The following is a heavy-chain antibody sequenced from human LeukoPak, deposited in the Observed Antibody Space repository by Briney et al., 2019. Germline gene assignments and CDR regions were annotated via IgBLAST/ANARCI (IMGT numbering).Heavy chain of an antibody. CDR3: ARPIAVAGMGNAFDI. J-gene: IGHJ3*02. CDR1: GFTFSSYW. D-gene: IGHD6-19*01. CDR2: IKQDGSEK. Sequence: PGGSLRLSCAASGFTFSSYWMSWVRQAPGKGLEWVANIKQDGSEKYYVDSVRGRFTVSRDNAMNSLYLQMNSLRAEDTAVYYCARPIAVAGMGNAFDIWGQGTMVTVSS. V-gene: IGHV3-7*01.